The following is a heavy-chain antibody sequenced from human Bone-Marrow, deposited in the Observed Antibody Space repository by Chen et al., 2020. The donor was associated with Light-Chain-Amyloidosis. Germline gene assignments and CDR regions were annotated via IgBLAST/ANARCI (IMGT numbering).Heavy chain of an antibody. CDR1: GESISSAY. CDR3: XREGVYDTTADAFDV. CDR2: IFPSGST. J-gene: IGHJ3*01. V-gene: IGHV4-4*07. D-gene: IGHD3-22*01. Sequence: EXLXXXXTVPGESISSAYWNWVRQPAGKGLEWIGRIFPSGSTTYNPSLKSRVTMSLDMSXXXXXXXXXXXXXXXXAVXXXXREGVYDTTADAFDVWGQGAMVTVSS.